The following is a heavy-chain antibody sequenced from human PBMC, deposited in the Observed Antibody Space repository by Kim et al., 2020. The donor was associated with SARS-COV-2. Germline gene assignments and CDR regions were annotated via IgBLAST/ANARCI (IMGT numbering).Heavy chain of an antibody. CDR3: AKGGGGDHGI. CDR1: GITFTDSA. CDR2: ISPSSDKT. V-gene: IGHV3-23*01. J-gene: IGHJ4*02. Sequence: GGSLRLSCAASGITFTDSAVCWVRQAPGKGLEWVSAISPSSDKTYYADSVRGRFTISRDNSKKTLYLQMNSLTVEDTAIYFCAKGGGGDHGIWGQGTLVT. D-gene: IGHD2-21*02.